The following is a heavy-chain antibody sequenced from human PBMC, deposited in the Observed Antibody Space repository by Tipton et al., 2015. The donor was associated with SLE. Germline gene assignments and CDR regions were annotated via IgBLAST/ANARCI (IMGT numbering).Heavy chain of an antibody. CDR2: ISSSGSTI. Sequence: SLRLSCAASGFTFSDYYMTWIRQAPGKGLEWVSYISSSGSTIYYADSVKGRFTISRDNPKNSLYLQMNSLRADDTAVYYCARYYESSGYYYGFEGYWGQGTLVTVSS. CDR1: GFTFSDYY. CDR3: ARYYESSGYYYGFEGY. J-gene: IGHJ4*02. V-gene: IGHV3-11*04. D-gene: IGHD3-22*01.